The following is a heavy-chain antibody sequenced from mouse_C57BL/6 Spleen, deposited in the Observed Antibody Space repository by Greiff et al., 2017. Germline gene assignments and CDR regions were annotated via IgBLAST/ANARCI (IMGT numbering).Heavy chain of an antibody. J-gene: IGHJ2*01. D-gene: IGHD3-2*02. CDR1: GYTFTSYW. CDR2: IDPSDSYT. V-gene: IGHV1-69*01. CDR3: ARSQGDYFDY. Sequence: QVQLQQPGAELVMPGASVKLSCKASGYTFTSYWMHWVKQRPGQGLEWIGEIDPSDSYTNYNQKFKGKSTLTVDKSSSTAYMHLSSLTSEDSAVYYCARSQGDYFDYWGQGTTLTVSS.